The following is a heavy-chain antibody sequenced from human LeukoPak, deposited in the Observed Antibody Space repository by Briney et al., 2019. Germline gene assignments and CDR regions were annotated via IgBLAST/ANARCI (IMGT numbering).Heavy chain of an antibody. CDR2: IYYSGST. CDR3: ARDLPSGYSSGWDYY. D-gene: IGHD6-19*01. J-gene: IGHJ4*02. Sequence: SETLSLTCTVSGGSTSSSSYYWGWIRQPPGKGLEWIGSIYYSGSTYYNPSLKSRVTISVDTSKNQFSLKLSSVTAADTAVYYCARDLPSGYSSGWDYYWGQGTLVTVSS. CDR1: GGSTSSSSYY. V-gene: IGHV4-39*02.